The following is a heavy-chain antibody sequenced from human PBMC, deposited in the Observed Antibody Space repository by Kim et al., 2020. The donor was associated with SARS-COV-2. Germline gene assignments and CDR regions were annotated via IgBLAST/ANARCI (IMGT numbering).Heavy chain of an antibody. CDR1: GGSISSSSYY. Sequence: SETLSLTCTVSGGSISSSSYYWGWIRQPPGKGLEWIGSIYYSGSTYYNPSLKSRVTISVDTSKNQFSLKLSSVTAADTAVYYCARHFSPTPAVPAAIPRYYYYYYMDVWGKGTTVTVSS. CDR2: IYYSGST. D-gene: IGHD2-2*01. V-gene: IGHV4-39*01. CDR3: ARHFSPTPAVPAAIPRYYYYYYMDV. J-gene: IGHJ6*03.